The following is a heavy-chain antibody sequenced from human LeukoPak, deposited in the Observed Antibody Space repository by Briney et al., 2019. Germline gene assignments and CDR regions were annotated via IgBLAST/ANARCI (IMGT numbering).Heavy chain of an antibody. CDR3: ARDRANGPYDILTGYYFDY. CDR2: INPSGGST. CDR1: GYTFTSYY. V-gene: IGHV1-46*01. J-gene: IGHJ4*02. Sequence: GASVKVSCKASGYTFTSYYMHWVRQAPGQGLGWMGIINPSGGSTSCAQKFQGRVTMTRDTSTSTVYMELSSLRSEDTAVYYCARDRANGPYDILTGYYFDYWGQGTLVTVSS. D-gene: IGHD3-9*01.